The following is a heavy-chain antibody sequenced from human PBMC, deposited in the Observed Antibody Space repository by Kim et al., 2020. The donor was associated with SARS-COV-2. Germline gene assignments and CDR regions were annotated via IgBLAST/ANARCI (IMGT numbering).Heavy chain of an antibody. Sequence: YDVASGKGRCTISMDNAKNSLYLQMNSLRAEGTAVYYCARDYLQLRSGCDYWGQGTLVTVAS. D-gene: IGHD5-18*01. J-gene: IGHJ4*02. CDR3: ARDYLQLRSGCDY. V-gene: IGHV3-7*03.